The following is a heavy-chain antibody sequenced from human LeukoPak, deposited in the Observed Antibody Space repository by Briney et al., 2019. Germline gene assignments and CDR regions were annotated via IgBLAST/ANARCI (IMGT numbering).Heavy chain of an antibody. J-gene: IGHJ4*02. D-gene: IGHD1-26*01. CDR1: GFTFSSYS. CDR2: ISSSSSYI. Sequence: GGSLRLSCAASGFTFSSYSMNWVRQAPGKGLEWVSSISSSSSYIYYADSVKGRFTISRDNAKNSLYLQMNSLRAEDTAVYYCAKGLLWELRTAAFDYWGQGTLVTVSS. CDR3: AKGLLWELRTAAFDY. V-gene: IGHV3-21*01.